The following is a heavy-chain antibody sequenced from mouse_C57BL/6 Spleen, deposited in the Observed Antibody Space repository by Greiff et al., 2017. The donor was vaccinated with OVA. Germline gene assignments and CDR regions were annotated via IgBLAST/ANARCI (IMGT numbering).Heavy chain of an antibody. J-gene: IGHJ2*01. CDR2: IYPGDGAT. D-gene: IGHD6-1*01. V-gene: IGHV1-82*01. Sequence: QVQLQQSGPELVKPGASVKISCKASGYAFSSSWMNWVKQRPGKGLEWIGRIYPGDGATTYNGKFKGKATLTADKPSSTAYMQLSSLTSEDSAVYFCAREPLGYWGQGTTLTVSS. CDR3: AREPLGY. CDR1: GYAFSSSW.